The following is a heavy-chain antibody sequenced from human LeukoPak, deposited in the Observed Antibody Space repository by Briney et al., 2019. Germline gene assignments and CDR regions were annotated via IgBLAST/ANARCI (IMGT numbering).Heavy chain of an antibody. D-gene: IGHD1-1*01. Sequence: GGSLRLSCSASGFTFDDYAMHWVRQAPGKGLEWVSGISWNSGTIGYADSVKGRFTISRDNAKNSLYLQMNSLRPEDTAVYYCATPLLERPAFDIWGQGTMVTVSS. CDR2: ISWNSGTI. J-gene: IGHJ3*02. CDR3: ATPLLERPAFDI. V-gene: IGHV3-9*01. CDR1: GFTFDDYA.